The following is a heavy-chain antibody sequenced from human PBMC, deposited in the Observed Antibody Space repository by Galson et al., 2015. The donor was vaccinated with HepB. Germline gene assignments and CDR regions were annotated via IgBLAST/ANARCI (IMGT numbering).Heavy chain of an antibody. CDR1: GFTFSSYA. J-gene: IGHJ4*02. D-gene: IGHD2-2*02. Sequence: SLRLSCAASGFTFSSYAMSWVRQAPGKGLEWVSAISGSGGSTYYADSVKGRFTISRDNSKNTMYLQMNSLRAEDTAVYYCAKVACSSTSCYMLGHPEGFDYWGQGTLVTVSS. CDR3: AKVACSSTSCYMLGHPEGFDY. V-gene: IGHV3-23*01. CDR2: ISGSGGST.